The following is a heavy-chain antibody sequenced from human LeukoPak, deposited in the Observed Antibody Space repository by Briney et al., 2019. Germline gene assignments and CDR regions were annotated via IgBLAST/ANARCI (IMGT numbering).Heavy chain of an antibody. J-gene: IGHJ6*03. D-gene: IGHD3-10*01. V-gene: IGHV3-23*01. CDR1: GFTFSSYA. CDR3: AKPRDWFGENYYMDV. Sequence: GGSLRLSCAASGFTFSSYAMSWVRQAPGKGLEWVSAISGSGGSTYYADSVKGRFTISRDNSKNTLYLQMNSLRAEDTAVYYCAKPRDWFGENYYMDVWGKGTTVTVSS. CDR2: ISGSGGST.